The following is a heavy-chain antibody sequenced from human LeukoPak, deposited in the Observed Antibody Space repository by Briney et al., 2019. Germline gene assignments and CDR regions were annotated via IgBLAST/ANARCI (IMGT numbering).Heavy chain of an antibody. Sequence: PSETLSLTCTVSGGSISSYYWSWIRQPAGKGLEWIGRIYASGSTNYNPSLKSRVTMSVDTSKNQFSLKLSSVTAADTAVYYCARGDNDYGDYEHFQHWGQGTLVTVSS. CDR3: ARGDNDYGDYEHFQH. CDR1: GGSISSYY. D-gene: IGHD4-17*01. J-gene: IGHJ1*01. V-gene: IGHV4-4*07. CDR2: IYASGST.